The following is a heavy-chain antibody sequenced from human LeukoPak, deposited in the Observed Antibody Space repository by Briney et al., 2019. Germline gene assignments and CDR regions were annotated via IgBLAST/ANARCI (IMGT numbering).Heavy chain of an antibody. Sequence: TXYGIXXXRQAPGQGLEWMGWISAYNGNTNYAQKLQGRVTMTTDTSTSTAYMELRSLRSDDTAVYYCARESCSSTSCYGMDVWGQGTTVTVSS. CDR3: ARESCSSTSCYGMDV. V-gene: IGHV1-18*01. CDR1: TXYG. D-gene: IGHD2-2*01. J-gene: IGHJ6*02. CDR2: ISAYNGNT.